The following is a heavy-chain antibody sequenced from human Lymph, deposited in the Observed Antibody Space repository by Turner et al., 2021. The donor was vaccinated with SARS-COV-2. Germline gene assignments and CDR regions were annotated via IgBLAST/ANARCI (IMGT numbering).Heavy chain of an antibody. Sequence: QVQLQESGPGLVKPSQTLSLTGTVAGGSISSGDYYWSLSRRPPGKDLEWIGYIYYSRATYYNPSLKSRVTIAVNTSKNQFSLKLSSVTAADTAVYYCARVVVLRRAYFDYWGQGTLVTVSS. CDR2: IYYSRAT. CDR1: GGSISSGDYY. CDR3: ARVVVLRRAYFDY. D-gene: IGHD2-8*01. J-gene: IGHJ4*02. V-gene: IGHV4-30-4*01.